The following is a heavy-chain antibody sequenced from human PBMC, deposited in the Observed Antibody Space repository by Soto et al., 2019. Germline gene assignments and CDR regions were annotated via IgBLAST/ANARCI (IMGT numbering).Heavy chain of an antibody. CDR3: AKEGRGYSSSWYPEPCDY. V-gene: IGHV3-66*01. CDR2: IYSGGST. J-gene: IGHJ4*02. CDR1: GFTVSSNY. D-gene: IGHD6-13*01. Sequence: PGGSLRLSCAASGFTVSSNYMSWVRQAPGKGLEWVSVIYSGGSTYYADSVKGRFTISRDNSKNTLYLQMNSLRAEDTAVYYCAKEGRGYSSSWYPEPCDYWGERTLVPVST.